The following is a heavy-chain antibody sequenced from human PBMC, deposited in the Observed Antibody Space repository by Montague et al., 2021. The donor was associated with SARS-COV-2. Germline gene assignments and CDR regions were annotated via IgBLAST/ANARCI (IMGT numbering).Heavy chain of an antibody. CDR2: IYHSGST. V-gene: IGHV4-4*02. CDR1: GGSISSSNW. CDR3: ARFYYDILTGYYGMDV. J-gene: IGHJ6*02. Sequence: SETLSLTCAVSGGSISSSNWWSWVRQPPGKGLEWIGEIYHSGSTNYNPSLKSRVTMSVDKSKNQFSLKLSSVTAADTAVYYCARFYYDILTGYYGMDVWGQGTTVTVSS. D-gene: IGHD3-9*01.